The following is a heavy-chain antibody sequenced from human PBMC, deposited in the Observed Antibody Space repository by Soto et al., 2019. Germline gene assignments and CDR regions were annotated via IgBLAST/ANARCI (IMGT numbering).Heavy chain of an antibody. Sequence: QVQLVQSGAEVKKPGSSVKVSCKASGGTFSSYAISWVRQAPGQGLEWMGGIIPIFGTANYAQKFQGRVTITADKSTSTAYMALSSLRSEDTAVYYCARLSGYCSSTSCSTNWFDPWGQGTLVTVSS. D-gene: IGHD2-2*01. V-gene: IGHV1-69*06. CDR1: GGTFSSYA. CDR2: IIPIFGTA. J-gene: IGHJ5*02. CDR3: ARLSGYCSSTSCSTNWFDP.